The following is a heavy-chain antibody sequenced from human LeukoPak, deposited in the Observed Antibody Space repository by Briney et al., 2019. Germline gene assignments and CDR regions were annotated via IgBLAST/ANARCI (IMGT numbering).Heavy chain of an antibody. CDR1: GFTFSSYA. CDR2: ISGSGGST. CDR3: AKDLTLVVATPGDYFDY. J-gene: IGHJ4*02. Sequence: TGGSLRLSCAASGFTFSSYAMSWVRQAPGKGLEWVSAISGSGGSTYYADSMKGRFTISRDNSKNTLYLQMNSLRAEDTAVYYCAKDLTLVVATPGDYFDYWGQGTLVTVSS. D-gene: IGHD5-12*01. V-gene: IGHV3-23*01.